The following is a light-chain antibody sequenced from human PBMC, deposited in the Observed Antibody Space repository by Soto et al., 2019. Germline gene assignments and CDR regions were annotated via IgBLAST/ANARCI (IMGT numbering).Light chain of an antibody. CDR1: SSNIGNNY. CDR2: DNN. V-gene: IGLV1-51*01. J-gene: IGLJ2*01. CDR3: GTWDYSLSAGV. Sequence: SVLTQPPSVSAAPGQKVTISCSGSSSNIGNNYVFWYQQLPGAAPNLLIYDNNKRPSGIPDRFSGSKSGTSATLGITGLQTGDEADYYCGTWDYSLSAGVFGGGTKVTVL.